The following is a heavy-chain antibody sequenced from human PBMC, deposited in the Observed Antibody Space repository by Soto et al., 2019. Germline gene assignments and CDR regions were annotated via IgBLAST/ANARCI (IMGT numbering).Heavy chain of an antibody. CDR2: TYYRSKWYN. CDR3: ARDRSYGGNSVWEGDDAFDI. Sequence: SQTLSLTCAISGDSVSSNSAAWNWIRQSPSRGLEWLGRTYYRSKWYNDYAVSVKSRITINPDTSKNQFSLQLNSVTPEDTAVYYCARDRSYGGNSVWEGDDAFDIWGQGTMVNVSS. V-gene: IGHV6-1*01. CDR1: GDSVSSNSAA. J-gene: IGHJ3*02. D-gene: IGHD4-17*01.